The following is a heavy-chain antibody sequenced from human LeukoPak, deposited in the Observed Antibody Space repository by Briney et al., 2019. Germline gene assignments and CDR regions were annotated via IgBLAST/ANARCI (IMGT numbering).Heavy chain of an antibody. CDR3: VTIPGYGDPVDY. Sequence: ASVKVSCKVSGYTLTELSMHWVRQAPGKGLEWMGGFDPEDGETIYAQKFQGRVTMTEDTSTDTAYMELSSLRSEDTAVYYCVTIPGYGDPVDYWGQGTLVTVSS. CDR1: GYTLTELS. CDR2: FDPEDGET. J-gene: IGHJ4*02. V-gene: IGHV1-24*01. D-gene: IGHD4-17*01.